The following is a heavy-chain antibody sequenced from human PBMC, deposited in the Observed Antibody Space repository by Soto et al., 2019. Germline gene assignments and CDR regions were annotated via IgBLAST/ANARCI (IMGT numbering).Heavy chain of an antibody. CDR1: GGSISSNY. V-gene: IGHV4-59*01. CDR3: ARYRREAVAGYTLDN. Sequence: SEPLSLTCTVSGGSISSNYWTWIRQPPGKGLEWIGYVYNSGSTNYNPSLKSRVTISEDTSKSQFSLKVNSMTAVDTAVYYCARYRREAVAGYTLDNWGQGMLVTVSS. D-gene: IGHD6-13*01. CDR2: VYNSGST. J-gene: IGHJ4*02.